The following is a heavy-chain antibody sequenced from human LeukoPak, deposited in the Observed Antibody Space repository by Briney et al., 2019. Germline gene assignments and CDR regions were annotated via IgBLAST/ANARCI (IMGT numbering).Heavy chain of an antibody. V-gene: IGHV3-23*01. J-gene: IGHJ6*02. D-gene: IGHD2-8*01. CDR1: GFTFSSYA. CDR3: AKGQYCTNGVCPPGYYYGMDV. CDR2: ISGSGGST. Sequence: GGSLRLSCAASGFTFSSYAMSWVRQAPGRGLEWVSIISGSGGSTFYADSVKGRFTISRDNSKNTLYLQLNSLRAEDTAVYYCAKGQYCTNGVCPPGYYYGMDVWGQGTTVTVSS.